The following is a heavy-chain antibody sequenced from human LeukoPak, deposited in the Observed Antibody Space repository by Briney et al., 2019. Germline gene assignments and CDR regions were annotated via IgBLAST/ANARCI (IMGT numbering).Heavy chain of an antibody. CDR2: INWNGGST. V-gene: IGHV3-20*04. CDR3: ATSRYSGSYTDFGY. D-gene: IGHD1-26*01. Sequence: GGSLRLSCAASGFTFDDYGMSWVRQAPGKGLEWVSGINWNGGSTGYADSVKGRFTISRDNAKNSLYLQMNSLRAEDTALYYCATSRYSGSYTDFGYWGQGTLVTVSS. CDR1: GFTFDDYG. J-gene: IGHJ4*02.